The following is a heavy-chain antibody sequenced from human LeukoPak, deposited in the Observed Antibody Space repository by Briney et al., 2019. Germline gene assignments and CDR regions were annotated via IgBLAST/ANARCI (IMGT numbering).Heavy chain of an antibody. CDR2: IYYSGST. CDR3: ARRAVAGTIDY. D-gene: IGHD6-19*01. Sequence: PSETLSLTCTVSGGSISSSSHYWSWIRQPPGKGLEWIGYIYYSGSTNYNPSLKSRVTISVDTSKNQFSLKLSSVTAADTAVYYCARRAVAGTIDYWGQGTLVTVSS. CDR1: GGSISSSSHY. V-gene: IGHV4-61*05. J-gene: IGHJ4*02.